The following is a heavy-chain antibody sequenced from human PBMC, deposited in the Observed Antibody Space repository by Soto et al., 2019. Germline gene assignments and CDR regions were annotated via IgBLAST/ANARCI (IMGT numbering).Heavy chain of an antibody. CDR2: IWYDGSNR. J-gene: IGHJ4*02. Sequence: QVQLVESGGGVVQPGTSLRLSCAASGFTISTHGMHWVRQAPGKGLEWVANIWYDGSNRFYADSVKGRFNISKDNTNNTLYLQMSSLRAEDTAVYYCAAATTWNFHFHYWGQGTQVTVSS. CDR3: AAATTWNFHFHY. CDR1: GFTISTHG. D-gene: IGHD1-7*01. V-gene: IGHV3-33*01.